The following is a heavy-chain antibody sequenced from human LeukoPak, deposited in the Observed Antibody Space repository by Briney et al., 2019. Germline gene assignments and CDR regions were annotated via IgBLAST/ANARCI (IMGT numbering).Heavy chain of an antibody. V-gene: IGHV4-61*02. D-gene: IGHD3-10*01. CDR3: ARDAWFGAGRTFAY. Sequence: PSETLSLTCSVSGDSISSGSYYWSWIRQPAGKGLEWIGRIYTSGSTNYIPSLKSRLTRSVDTSKNQFSLRLSSVTAADTAVYYCARDAWFGAGRTFAYWGQGTLVTVSS. J-gene: IGHJ4*02. CDR1: GDSISSGSYY. CDR2: IYTSGST.